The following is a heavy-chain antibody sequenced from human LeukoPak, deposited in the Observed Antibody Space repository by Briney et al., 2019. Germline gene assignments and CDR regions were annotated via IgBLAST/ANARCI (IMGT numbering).Heavy chain of an antibody. CDR1: GFTFSSHW. V-gene: IGHV3-74*01. CDR2: INNDGRST. J-gene: IGHJ4*02. Sequence: GGSLRLSCAASGFTFSSHWVHWVRQAPGKGLVWVSHINNDGRSTRYADSVKGRFTISRDNSKNKLYLQMNSLRAEDTAVYYCAKVRGYTYGDDYWGQGTLVTVSS. D-gene: IGHD5-18*01. CDR3: AKVRGYTYGDDY.